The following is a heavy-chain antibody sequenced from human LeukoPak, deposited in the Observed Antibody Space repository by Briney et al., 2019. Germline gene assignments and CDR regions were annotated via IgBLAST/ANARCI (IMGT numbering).Heavy chain of an antibody. Sequence: SETLSLTCTVSGGSISSYYWSWIRQPAGKGLEWIGRIYTSGSTNYNPSLKSRVTMSVDTSKNQFSLKLSSVTAADTAVCYCAREGTAKELLMDVWGKGTTVTVSS. V-gene: IGHV4-4*07. CDR3: AREGTAKELLMDV. J-gene: IGHJ6*04. D-gene: IGHD6-13*01. CDR1: GGSISSYY. CDR2: IYTSGST.